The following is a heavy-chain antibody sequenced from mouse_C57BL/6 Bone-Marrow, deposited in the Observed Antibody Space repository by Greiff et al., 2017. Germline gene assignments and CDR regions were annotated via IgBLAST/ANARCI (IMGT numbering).Heavy chain of an antibody. V-gene: IGHV5-17*01. J-gene: IGHJ3*01. Sequence: EVQRVESGGGLVKPGGSLKLSCAASGFTFSDYGMHWVRQAPEKGLEWVAYISRGSSTIYYADTVKGRFTISRDNAKNTLFLQMTSLRSEDTAIYYCARPLGSSGPWFAYWGQGTLVTVSA. CDR3: ARPLGSSGPWFAY. D-gene: IGHD3-2*02. CDR1: GFTFSDYG. CDR2: ISRGSSTI.